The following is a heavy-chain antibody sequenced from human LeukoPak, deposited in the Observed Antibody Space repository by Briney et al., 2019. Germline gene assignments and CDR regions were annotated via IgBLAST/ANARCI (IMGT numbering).Heavy chain of an antibody. CDR3: AKDIAYSGYDYFDY. Sequence: GGSLRLSCAASGFTFDDYAMHWVRHAPGKGLEWVSSIGWNSGTIGYADSVRGRFTISRDNAKNSLYLQMNSLRAEDTALYYCAKDIAYSGYDYFDYWGQGTLVTVSS. D-gene: IGHD5-12*01. V-gene: IGHV3-9*01. CDR1: GFTFDDYA. J-gene: IGHJ4*02. CDR2: IGWNSGTI.